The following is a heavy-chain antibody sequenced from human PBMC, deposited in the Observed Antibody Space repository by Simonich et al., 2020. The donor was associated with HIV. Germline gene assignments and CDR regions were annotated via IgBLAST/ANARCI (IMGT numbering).Heavy chain of an antibody. V-gene: IGHV4-34*01. CDR2: INHSGTT. CDR1: GGSFSDYY. Sequence: QVQLQPWGAGLLKPSETLSLSCAVSGGSFSDYYWSWIRQSPGKGLEWIVKINHSGTTNYNPSLKSRFTISVDTSKNQFSLKLSSVTGADTAVYYCARNGFYYDSSGYCLFDYWGQGTLVTVSS. J-gene: IGHJ4*02. D-gene: IGHD3-22*01. CDR3: ARNGFYYDSSGYCLFDY.